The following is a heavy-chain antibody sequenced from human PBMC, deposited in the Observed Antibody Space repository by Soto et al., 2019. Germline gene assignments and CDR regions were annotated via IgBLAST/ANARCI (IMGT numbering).Heavy chain of an antibody. V-gene: IGHV4-39*01. D-gene: IGHD2-15*01. CDR1: GGSTSSSTYS. CDR3: ARHPTGFPNWIDP. CDR2: IYNGGV. J-gene: IGHJ5*02. Sequence: SETLSLTCTVSGGSTSSSTYSWGWIRQPPGKGLEWIGSIYNGGVDYNPSLKSRVTISVDTSKTQFSRRLTSVTAADTALYYCARHPTGFPNWIDPWGQGIMVTVS.